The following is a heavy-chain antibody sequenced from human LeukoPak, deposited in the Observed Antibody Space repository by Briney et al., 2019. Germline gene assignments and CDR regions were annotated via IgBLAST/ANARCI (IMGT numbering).Heavy chain of an antibody. CDR1: GYTFTSYG. V-gene: IGHV1-18*01. J-gene: IGHJ4*02. CDR2: ISAYNGNT. Sequence: ASVKVSCKASGYTFTSYGISWVRQAPGQGLGWMGWISAYNGNTNYAQKLQGRVTMTTDTSTSTAYMELRSLRSDDTAVYYCARDQPNYYDSSGYYYGLVYFDYWGQGTLVTVSS. CDR3: ARDQPNYYDSSGYYYGLVYFDY. D-gene: IGHD3-22*01.